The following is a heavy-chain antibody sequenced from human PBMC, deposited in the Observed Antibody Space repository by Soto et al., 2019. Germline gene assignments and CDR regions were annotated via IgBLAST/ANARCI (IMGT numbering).Heavy chain of an antibody. D-gene: IGHD3-10*01. CDR1: GGSISSYY. V-gene: IGHV4-59*12. Sequence: SETLSLTCTVSGGSISSYYWSWIRQPTGKGLEWIGYIYHSRSTNYNPSLKSRVTISVDKSKNQFSLKLSSVTAADTAVFYCASLYGSGRLYYYGMDVWGQGTTVTVSS. CDR2: IYHSRST. CDR3: ASLYGSGRLYYYGMDV. J-gene: IGHJ6*02.